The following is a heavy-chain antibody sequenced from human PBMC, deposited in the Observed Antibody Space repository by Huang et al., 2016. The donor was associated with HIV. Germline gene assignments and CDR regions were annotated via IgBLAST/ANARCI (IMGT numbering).Heavy chain of an antibody. CDR1: GFTFSSFG. CDR3: AKDEKKFCTGGSCNPSNIDS. J-gene: IGHJ4*02. D-gene: IGHD2-8*02. Sequence: QVQLVESGGGAVQPGGSLRLSCSAAGFTFSSFGMHWVRKPPGQGLQWLTFIRYDGSKTTYAASVKGRFTISRDNSDNTLCLQMDTLTSDDTAMYYCAKDEKKFCTGGSCNPSNIDSWGQGTLVTVSS. V-gene: IGHV3-30*02. CDR2: IRYDGSKT.